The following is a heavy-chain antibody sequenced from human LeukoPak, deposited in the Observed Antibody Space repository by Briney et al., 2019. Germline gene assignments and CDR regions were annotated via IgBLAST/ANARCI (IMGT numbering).Heavy chain of an antibody. V-gene: IGHV4-59*08. D-gene: IGHD4-17*01. J-gene: IGHJ4*02. CDR1: GGSISGYY. Sequence: SETLSLTCTVSGGSISGYYWSWIRQPPGKGLEWIGYIYYSGSTNYNPSLKNRVTISVDTSKNQFSLKLSSVTAADTAVYYRARHDYGDYEFDYWGQGTLVTVSS. CDR2: IYYSGST. CDR3: ARHDYGDYEFDY.